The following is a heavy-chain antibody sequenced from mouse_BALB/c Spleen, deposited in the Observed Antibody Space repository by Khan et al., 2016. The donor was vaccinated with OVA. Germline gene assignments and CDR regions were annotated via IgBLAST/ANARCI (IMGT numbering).Heavy chain of an antibody. CDR1: GFSLTNYG. CDR3: ARQPYYHYNIMDY. D-gene: IGHD2-10*01. CDR2: IWSDGST. Sequence: VELVESGPGLVAPSQSLSITCTISGFSLTNYGVHWVRQPPGKGLEWLVVIWSDGSTTYNSALKSRLSISKDNSKSQVFLKINSLQTDDTAMHFCARQPYYHYNIMDYWGQGTSVTVSS. J-gene: IGHJ4*01. V-gene: IGHV2-6-1*01.